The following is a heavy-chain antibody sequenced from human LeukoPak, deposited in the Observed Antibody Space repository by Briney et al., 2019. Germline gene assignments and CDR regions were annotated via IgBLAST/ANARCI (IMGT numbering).Heavy chain of an antibody. V-gene: IGHV4-39*07. Sequence: SETLSLTCTVSGGSIRSSSYYWGWIRQPPGKGLDWIGTIYYSGTTYYNPSLKSRVTISVDTSKNQFSLKLSSVTAADTAVYYCARDSTTWGRMGYWGQGTLVSVSS. CDR2: IYYSGTT. CDR3: ARDSTTWGRMGY. CDR1: GGSIRSSSYY. D-gene: IGHD7-27*01. J-gene: IGHJ4*02.